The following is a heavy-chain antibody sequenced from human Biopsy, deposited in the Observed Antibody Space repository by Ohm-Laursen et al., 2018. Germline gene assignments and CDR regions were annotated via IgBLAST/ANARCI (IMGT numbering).Heavy chain of an antibody. J-gene: IGHJ3*02. CDR1: GFTFSNYA. Sequence: SLRLSCAASGFTFSNYAMSWVRQAPGKGLEWLSTISGSGATPYYADSVKGRFTISRDNSKNTLYLQMNSLGAEDTAVYYCARPNLREWELHNAFDIWGQGTMVTVSS. CDR3: ARPNLREWELHNAFDI. CDR2: ISGSGATP. D-gene: IGHD1-26*01. V-gene: IGHV3-23*01.